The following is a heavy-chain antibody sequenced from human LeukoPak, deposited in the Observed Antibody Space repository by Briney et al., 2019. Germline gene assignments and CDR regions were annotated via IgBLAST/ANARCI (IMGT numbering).Heavy chain of an antibody. V-gene: IGHV3-7*03. Sequence: QAGGSLRLSCAVSGLTFSSSWMDWVRQAPGKGLEWVASINPEGSEKYSADSVKGRFTISRDNAKNSLYLQMNSLRAEDTAVYYCAKDGRYCSSNTCYQYFDSWGQGALVTVSS. CDR3: AKDGRYCSSNTCYQYFDS. D-gene: IGHD2-2*01. CDR1: GLTFSSSW. J-gene: IGHJ4*02. CDR2: INPEGSEK.